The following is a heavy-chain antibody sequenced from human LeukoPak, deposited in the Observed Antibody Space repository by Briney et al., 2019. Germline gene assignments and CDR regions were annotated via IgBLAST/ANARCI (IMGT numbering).Heavy chain of an antibody. CDR3: ARLGSGWQGPDY. CDR1: GGSISSYY. Sequence: SETLSLTCTVSGGSISSYYWSWIRQLPGKGLEWIGYIYYSGSTNYNPSLKSRVTISVDTSKNQFSLKLSSVTAADTAVYYCARLGSGWQGPDYWGQGTLVTVSS. CDR2: IYYSGST. D-gene: IGHD6-19*01. V-gene: IGHV4-59*01. J-gene: IGHJ4*02.